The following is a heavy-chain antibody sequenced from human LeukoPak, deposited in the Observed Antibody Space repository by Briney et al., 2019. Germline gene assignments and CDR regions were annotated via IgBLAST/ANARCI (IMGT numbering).Heavy chain of an antibody. CDR2: ITRVGSST. J-gene: IGHJ6*04. Sequence: PGGSLRLSCAASGFTFSSSWMHWVRQAPGKGLVWVSCITRVGSSTTYADSVKGRFTTSRDNDKHTLYLQMDSLRDDDTAVYYCARDPGYESWSPFWGGMDVWGNGTRVIVSS. CDR1: GFTFSSSW. CDR3: ARDPGYESWSPFWGGMDV. D-gene: IGHD3-16*01. V-gene: IGHV3-74*01.